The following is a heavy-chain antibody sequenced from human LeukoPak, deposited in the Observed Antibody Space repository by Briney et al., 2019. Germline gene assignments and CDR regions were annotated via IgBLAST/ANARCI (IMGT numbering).Heavy chain of an antibody. D-gene: IGHD6-6*01. CDR1: GGSFSGYY. J-gene: IGHJ4*02. Sequence: SETLSLTCAVYGGSFSGYYWSWIRQPPGKGLEWIGEINHSGSTNYNPSLKSRVTISVDTSKNQFSLKLSSVTAADTAVYYCARASIAARRWAGWPFYWGQGTLVTVSS. V-gene: IGHV4-34*01. CDR2: INHSGST. CDR3: ARASIAARRWAGWPFY.